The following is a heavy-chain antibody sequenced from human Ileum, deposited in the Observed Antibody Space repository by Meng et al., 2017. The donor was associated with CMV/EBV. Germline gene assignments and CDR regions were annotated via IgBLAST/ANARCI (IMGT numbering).Heavy chain of an antibody. D-gene: IGHD7-27*01. Sequence: ASVKVSCKASGYPFTTPYIHWVRQAPGQGLEWMGVINYSAGTATFAQKFQGRLTMTRNTSTKTVYMELSSLRSEDTAVYYCARDRPTGGHYYGMDVWGQGTTVTFSS. CDR2: INYSAGTA. V-gene: IGHV1-46*01. J-gene: IGHJ6*02. CDR3: ARDRPTGGHYYGMDV. CDR1: GYPFTTPY.